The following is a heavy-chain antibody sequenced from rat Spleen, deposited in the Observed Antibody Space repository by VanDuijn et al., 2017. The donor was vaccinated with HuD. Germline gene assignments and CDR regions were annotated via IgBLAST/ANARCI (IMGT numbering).Heavy chain of an antibody. CDR1: GFTFSDYS. J-gene: IGHJ3*01. Sequence: EVQLVESDGGLVQPGRSLKLSCAASGFTFSDYSMAWVRQAPTKGLEWVATISYDGSSTYYRDSVKGRFTISRDNAKSTLYLQMDSLRSEDTATYYCARVGGGFAYWGQGTLVTVSS. V-gene: IGHV5-29*01. CDR2: ISYDGSST. CDR3: ARVGGGFAY. D-gene: IGHD1-11*01.